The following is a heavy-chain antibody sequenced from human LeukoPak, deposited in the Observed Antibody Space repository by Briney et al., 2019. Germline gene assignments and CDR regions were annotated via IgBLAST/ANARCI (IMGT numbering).Heavy chain of an antibody. J-gene: IGHJ6*02. CDR1: GYTFTSYG. CDR3: ARGYSSSWYGLRCCYYGMDV. CDR2: ISAYNGNT. D-gene: IGHD6-13*01. Sequence: ASVKVSCKASGYTFTSYGISWVRQAPGQGLEWMGWISAYNGNTNYAQKLQGRVTMTTDTSTSTAYMELRSLRSDDTAVYYCARGYSSSWYGLRCCYYGMDVWGQGTTVTVSS. V-gene: IGHV1-18*01.